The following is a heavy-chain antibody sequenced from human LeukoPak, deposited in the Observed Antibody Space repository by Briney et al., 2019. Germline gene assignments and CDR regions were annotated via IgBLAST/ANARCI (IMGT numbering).Heavy chain of an antibody. Sequence: SETLSLTCTVSGGSISSYYWSWIRQPPGKGLEWIGYIYYSGGTNYNPSLKSRVTISVDTSKNQFSLKLSSVTAADTAVYYCARRGEDSSSPLDWGQGTLVTVSS. J-gene: IGHJ4*02. D-gene: IGHD6-13*01. CDR1: GGSISSYY. CDR2: IYYSGGT. CDR3: ARRGEDSSSPLD. V-gene: IGHV4-59*08.